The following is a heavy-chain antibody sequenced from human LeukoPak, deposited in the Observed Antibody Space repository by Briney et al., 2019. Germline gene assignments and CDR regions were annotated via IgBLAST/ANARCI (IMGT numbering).Heavy chain of an antibody. J-gene: IGHJ4*02. CDR3: ARLFPGSRIDY. Sequence: PSETLSLTCTVSGGSISSSSYYWGWIRQPPGKGLEWIGSIYYSGSTYYNPSLKSRVTISVDTSKNQFSLKLSSVTAADTAVYYCARLFPGSRIDYWGQGTLVTASS. V-gene: IGHV4-39*01. D-gene: IGHD1-14*01. CDR2: IYYSGST. CDR1: GGSISSSSYY.